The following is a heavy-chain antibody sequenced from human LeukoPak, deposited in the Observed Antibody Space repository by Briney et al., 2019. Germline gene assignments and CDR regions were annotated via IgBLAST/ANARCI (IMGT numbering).Heavy chain of an antibody. D-gene: IGHD3-22*01. CDR3: ATSSGWRFDY. V-gene: IGHV3-7*01. Sequence: GGSLRLSCVASGFTLSSYWMSWVRQAPGKGLEWVANIREDGNEKYYVDSVKGRFTISRDNAKNSLWLQMNSLRAEDTAVYYCATSSGWRFDYWGQGTQVAVSS. CDR2: IREDGNEK. J-gene: IGHJ4*02. CDR1: GFTLSSYW.